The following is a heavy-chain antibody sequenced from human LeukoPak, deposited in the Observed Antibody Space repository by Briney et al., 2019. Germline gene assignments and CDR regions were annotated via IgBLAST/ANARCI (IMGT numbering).Heavy chain of an antibody. J-gene: IGHJ3*02. CDR2: IYYSGST. CDR3: AREGYCSGGSCYEVAFDI. CDR1: GGSISSGDYY. V-gene: IGHV4-30-4*01. Sequence: SETLSLTCTVSGGSISSGDYYWSWIRQPPGKGLEWIGYIYYSGSTYYNPSLKSQVTISVDTSKNQFSLKLSSVTAADTAVYYCAREGYCSGGSCYEVAFDIWGQGTMVTVSS. D-gene: IGHD2-15*01.